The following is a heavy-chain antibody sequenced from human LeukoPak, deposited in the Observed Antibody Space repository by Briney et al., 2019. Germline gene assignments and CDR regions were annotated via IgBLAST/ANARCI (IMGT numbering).Heavy chain of an antibody. V-gene: IGHV3-33*01. CDR1: GFTFSSYG. J-gene: IGHJ4*02. D-gene: IGHD5/OR15-5a*01. CDR2: IWYDGSNK. Sequence: PGGSLRLSCAASGFTFSSYGMHRVRQAPGKGLEWVAVIWYDGSNKYYADSVKGRFTISRDNSKNTLYLQMNSLRAEDTAVYYCARDYLRTHFDYWGQGTLVTVSS. CDR3: ARDYLRTHFDY.